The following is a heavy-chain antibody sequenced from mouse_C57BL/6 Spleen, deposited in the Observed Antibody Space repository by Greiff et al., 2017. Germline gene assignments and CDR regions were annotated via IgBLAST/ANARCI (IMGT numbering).Heavy chain of an antibody. V-gene: IGHV10-3*01. CDR3: ATHYYGSSWFAY. D-gene: IGHD1-1*01. CDR2: IRSKSSNYAT. J-gene: IGHJ3*01. CDR1: GFTFNTYA. Sequence: DVMLVESGGGLVQPKGSLKLSCAASGFTFNTYAMHWVRQAPGKGLEWVARIRSKSSNYATYYADSVKDRFTISRDDSQSMLYLQMNNLKTEDTAMYYCATHYYGSSWFAYWGQGTLVTVSA.